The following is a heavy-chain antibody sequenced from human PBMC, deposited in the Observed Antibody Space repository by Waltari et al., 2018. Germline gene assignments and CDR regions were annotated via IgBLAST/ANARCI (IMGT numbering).Heavy chain of an antibody. Sequence: EVQLLESGGGLVQPGGSLRLSCAASGFRFRSFGMSWLRQAPGKGLEWVSAIGAVTSTYYADSVKGRFTISRDNSKNTLFLQMNSLRAEDTAIYYCARVHSLGQYDTSGAESNFDHWGQGALVTVSS. CDR3: ARVHSLGQYDTSGAESNFDH. V-gene: IGHV3-23*01. J-gene: IGHJ4*02. D-gene: IGHD3-22*01. CDR2: IGAVTST. CDR1: GFRFRSFG.